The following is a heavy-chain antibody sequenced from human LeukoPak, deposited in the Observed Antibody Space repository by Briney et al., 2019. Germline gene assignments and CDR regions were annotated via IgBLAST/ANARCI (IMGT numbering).Heavy chain of an antibody. Sequence: SETLSLTCTVSGCSVSSGSYYWSWIRQPPGKGLEWIGYIYYSGSTNYNPPLKSRVAISVDTSKNQFSLKLSSVTAADTAVYYCARAGYPYYGMDVWGKGTTVTVSS. CDR1: GCSVSSGSYY. D-gene: IGHD5-12*01. V-gene: IGHV4-61*01. CDR2: IYYSGST. J-gene: IGHJ6*04. CDR3: ARAGYPYYGMDV.